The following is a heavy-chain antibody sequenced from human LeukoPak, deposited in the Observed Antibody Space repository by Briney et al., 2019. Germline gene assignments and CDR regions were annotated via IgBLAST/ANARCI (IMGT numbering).Heavy chain of an antibody. J-gene: IGHJ4*02. Sequence: ASVKVSCKASGYTFTDYYIHWLRQAPGQGLEWMGWISANIGGTNYAQKFRGRVTMTKDTFISTAYMELSGLTSDDTAVYYCARDGSFDYWGQGTLVTVSS. CDR3: ARDGSFDY. D-gene: IGHD5-12*01. V-gene: IGHV1-2*02. CDR1: GYTFTDYY. CDR2: ISANIGGT.